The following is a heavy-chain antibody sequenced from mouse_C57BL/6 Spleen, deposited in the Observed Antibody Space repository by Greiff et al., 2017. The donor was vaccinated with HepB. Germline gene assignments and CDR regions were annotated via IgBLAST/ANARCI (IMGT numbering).Heavy chain of an antibody. V-gene: IGHV1-64*01. CDR1: GYTFTSYW. J-gene: IGHJ4*01. D-gene: IGHD1-1*01. Sequence: QVQLQQPGAELVKPGASVKLSCKASGYTFTSYWMHWVKQRPGQGLEWIGMIHPNSGSTNYNEKFKSKATLTVDKSSSTAYMQLSSLTSEDSAVYYCARYDYGSSSYYAMDYWGQGTSVTVSS. CDR2: IHPNSGST. CDR3: ARYDYGSSSYYAMDY.